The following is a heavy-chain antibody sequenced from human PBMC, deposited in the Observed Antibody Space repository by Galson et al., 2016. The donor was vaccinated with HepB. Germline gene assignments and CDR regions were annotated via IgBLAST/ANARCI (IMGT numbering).Heavy chain of an antibody. V-gene: IGHV1-69*13. CDR2: IIPLFGIP. Sequence: SVKVSCKASGGTFRNYPISWVRQAPGQGLEWMGGIIPLFGIPDYAQKFEGRVTITADESTNTAYMELSSLRSEDTAVYYCARGEGECSRIICYMGTDYWGQGTLVTVSS. D-gene: IGHD2-2*01. CDR3: ARGEGECSRIICYMGTDY. J-gene: IGHJ4*02. CDR1: GGTFRNYP.